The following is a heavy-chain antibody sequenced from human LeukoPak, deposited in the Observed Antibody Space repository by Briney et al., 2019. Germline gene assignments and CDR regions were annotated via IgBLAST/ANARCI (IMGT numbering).Heavy chain of an antibody. J-gene: IGHJ4*02. Sequence: TGGSLRLSCAASGFTFSSYGMHWVRQPPGKGLEWIGSIYYSGSTYYNPSLKSRVTISVDTSKNQFSLKLSSVTAADTAVYYCARQLDGSGLTPYYFDYWGQGTLVTVSS. CDR3: ARQLDGSGLTPYYFDY. D-gene: IGHD3-10*01. CDR1: GFTFSSYG. CDR2: IYYSGST. V-gene: IGHV4-39*01.